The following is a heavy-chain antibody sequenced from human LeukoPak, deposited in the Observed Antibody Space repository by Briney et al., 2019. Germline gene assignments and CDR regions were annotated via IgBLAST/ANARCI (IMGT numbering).Heavy chain of an antibody. J-gene: IGHJ3*02. V-gene: IGHV4-59*02. CDR3: ARAERASPHI. CDR1: GGSVTTYH. CDR2: IHYSGGA. Sequence: SETLSLTCTVSGGSVTTYHWTWIRQPPGKGLEWIGHIHYSGGADYSPSLKSRVSISLDTSKNHFSLRLTSVTAADTGVYFCARAERASPHIWGQGTIITVSS.